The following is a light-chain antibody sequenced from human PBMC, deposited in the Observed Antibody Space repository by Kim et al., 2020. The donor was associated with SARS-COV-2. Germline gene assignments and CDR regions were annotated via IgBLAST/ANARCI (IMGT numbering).Light chain of an antibody. CDR3: QQYGNSLLT. J-gene: IGKJ4*01. V-gene: IGKV3-20*01. CDR2: AAS. CDR1: QGVARKY. Sequence: SLWDRATFSCRASQGVARKYLAWYHHTPGQAPRLVIYAASSRATDIPNRFIGIGSETDFVLTITSLEPEDFAVYYCQQYGNSLLTFGGGTKVDIK.